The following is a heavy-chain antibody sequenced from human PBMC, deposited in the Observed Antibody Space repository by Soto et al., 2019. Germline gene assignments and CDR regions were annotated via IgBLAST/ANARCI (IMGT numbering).Heavy chain of an antibody. CDR3: ARELSRVVVVAATLTYYYYGMDV. D-gene: IGHD2-15*01. Sequence: SETLSLTCAVSGGSISSSNWWSWVRQPPGKGLEWIGEIYHSGSTNYNPSLKSRVTISVDKSKNQFSLKLSSVTAADTAVYYCARELSRVVVVAATLTYYYYGMDVWGQGTTVTVSS. CDR1: GGSISSSNW. V-gene: IGHV4-4*02. CDR2: IYHSGST. J-gene: IGHJ6*02.